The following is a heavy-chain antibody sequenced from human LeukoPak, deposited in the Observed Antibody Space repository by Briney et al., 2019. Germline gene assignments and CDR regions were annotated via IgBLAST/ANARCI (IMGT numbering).Heavy chain of an antibody. V-gene: IGHV1-3*03. D-gene: IGHD6-19*01. Sequence: GASVKVSCKTSGFTITNYAIHWVRQAPGHRLEWMGWVNPGSGDTKYSEDFQGRLSITRDTSASTVYMALSSLTSEDMAVHYCARDVTGDYSNAWDWQSYYFDYWGHGTLVTVSS. CDR1: GFTITNYA. CDR2: VNPGSGDT. CDR3: ARDVTGDYSNAWDWQSYYFDY. J-gene: IGHJ4*01.